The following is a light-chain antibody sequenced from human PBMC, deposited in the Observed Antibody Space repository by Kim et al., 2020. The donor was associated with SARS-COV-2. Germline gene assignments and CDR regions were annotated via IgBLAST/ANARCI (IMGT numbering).Light chain of an antibody. CDR1: QSISSY. CDR3: QQSNSTPRT. Sequence: ASVGDRVTITCRTSQSISSYLTWYQQKPGKAPKFLIYAASNLQSGVPSRFSGSGSGTDFTLTITSLQPEDFATYYCQQSNSTPRTFGQGTKVDIK. CDR2: AAS. J-gene: IGKJ1*01. V-gene: IGKV1-39*01.